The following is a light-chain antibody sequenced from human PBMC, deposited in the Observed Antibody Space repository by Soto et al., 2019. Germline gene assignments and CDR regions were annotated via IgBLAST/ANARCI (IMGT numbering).Light chain of an antibody. J-gene: IGKJ4*01. V-gene: IGKV3-20*01. CDR1: QSVSSTY. CDR2: GAS. CDR3: QQYGSSPPT. Sequence: DTVLTQSPGTLSLSPGERAILSCRASQSVSSTYLAWYQQKPGQAPRLLIYGASNRATGIPARFSGSGSGTDFTLTISRLEPEDFAVYYCQQYGSSPPTLGGGTKVDIK.